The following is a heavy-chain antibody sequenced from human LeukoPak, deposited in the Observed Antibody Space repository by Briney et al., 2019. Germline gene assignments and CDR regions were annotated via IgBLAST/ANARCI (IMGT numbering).Heavy chain of an antibody. V-gene: IGHV1-24*01. CDR1: GYTLTELS. Sequence: ASVKVSCKVSGYTLTELSMHWVRQAPGKGLEWMGGFDLEDGETIYAQKFQGRVTMTEDTSTDTAYMELSSLRSEDTAVYYCASTMVRGVISTPDYWGQGTLVTVSS. D-gene: IGHD3-10*01. CDR2: FDLEDGET. J-gene: IGHJ4*02. CDR3: ASTMVRGVISTPDY.